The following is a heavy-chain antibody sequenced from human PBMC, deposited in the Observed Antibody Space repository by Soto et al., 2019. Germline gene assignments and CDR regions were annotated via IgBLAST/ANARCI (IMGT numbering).Heavy chain of an antibody. CDR3: AKEQSSGYYRVVDY. J-gene: IGHJ4*02. CDR1: GFTLSSCG. D-gene: IGHD6-19*01. CDR2: ITYDGGRE. V-gene: IGHV3-30*18. Sequence: QVQVVESGGGVVQPGRSLRLSCAASGFTLSSCGMHWVRQAPGKGLEWVGVITYDGGREHYADFVKGRFTISRDSSENTVYLQMNSLRVEDSAVYYCAKEQSSGYYRVVDYWGQGTLVTVSS.